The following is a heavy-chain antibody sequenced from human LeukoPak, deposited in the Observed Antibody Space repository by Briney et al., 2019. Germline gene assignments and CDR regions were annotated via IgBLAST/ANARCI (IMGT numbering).Heavy chain of an antibody. V-gene: IGHV3-48*03. D-gene: IGHD5-12*01. CDR3: AREIRPWDIVATIQVGAFDI. CDR2: ISSSGSTI. CDR1: GFTFSSYE. J-gene: IGHJ3*02. Sequence: QSGGSLRLSCAASGFTFSSYEMNWVRQAPGKGLEWVSYISSSGSTIYYADSVKGRFTISRDNAKNSLYLQMNSLRAEDTAVYYCAREIRPWDIVATIQVGAFDIWGQGTMVTVSS.